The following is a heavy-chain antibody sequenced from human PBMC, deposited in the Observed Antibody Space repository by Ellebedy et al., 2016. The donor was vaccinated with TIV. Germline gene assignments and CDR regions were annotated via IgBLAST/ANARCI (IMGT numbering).Heavy chain of an antibody. CDR2: INHSGST. CDR1: GGSFSGYY. Sequence: GSLRLSXAVYGGSFSGYYWSWIRQPPGKGLEWIGEINHSGSTNYNPSLKSRVTISVDTSKNQFSLKLSSVTAADTAVYYCARGRGDGYNLGPFDYWGQGTLVTVSS. J-gene: IGHJ4*02. D-gene: IGHD5-24*01. CDR3: ARGRGDGYNLGPFDY. V-gene: IGHV4-34*01.